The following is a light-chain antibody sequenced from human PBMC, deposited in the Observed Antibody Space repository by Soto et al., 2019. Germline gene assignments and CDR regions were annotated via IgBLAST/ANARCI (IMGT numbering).Light chain of an antibody. J-gene: IGLJ1*01. CDR1: SSDVGGYNY. Sequence: QSALTQPRSVSGSPGQSVTISCTGTSSDVGGYNYVSWYQQHPGKAPKLLIFDVTERPSGIPDRFSGSKSGNTASLTISGLQADDEADYYCCSYAGSSTYVFGTGTKVTVL. CDR2: DVT. V-gene: IGLV2-11*01. CDR3: CSYAGSSTYV.